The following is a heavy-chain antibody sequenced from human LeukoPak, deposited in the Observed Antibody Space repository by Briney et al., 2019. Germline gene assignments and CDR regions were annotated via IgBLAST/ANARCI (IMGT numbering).Heavy chain of an antibody. CDR3: AVGYTSSWSFDY. J-gene: IGHJ4*02. V-gene: IGHV3-33*01. CDR2: IWYDGSDK. CDR1: GSTFSNYG. D-gene: IGHD6-13*01. Sequence: GGSLRLTCAASGSTFSNYGMHWVRQAPGKGLEWVAVIWYDGSDKYYADSVKGRFTISRDNSKNTLYVQMNSLRAEDTAVYYCAVGYTSSWSFDYWGQGTLVTVSS.